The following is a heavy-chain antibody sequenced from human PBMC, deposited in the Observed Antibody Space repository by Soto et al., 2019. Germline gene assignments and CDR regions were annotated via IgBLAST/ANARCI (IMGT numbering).Heavy chain of an antibody. J-gene: IGHJ4*02. Sequence: GGSLRLSCTASGFTFSNYWMHWARQAPGKGLEWVANIKQNGGETYYVDSVRGRFTISRDNAKNSLFLQMNSLRAEDTAMYFCARALPNEYSNPQHYWGQGTLVTVSS. CDR1: GFTFSNYW. V-gene: IGHV3-7*04. D-gene: IGHD4-4*01. CDR3: ARALPNEYSNPQHY. CDR2: IKQNGGET.